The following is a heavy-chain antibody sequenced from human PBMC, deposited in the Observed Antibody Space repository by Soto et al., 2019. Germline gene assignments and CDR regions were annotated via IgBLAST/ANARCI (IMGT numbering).Heavy chain of an antibody. CDR3: ARGTGSSWFD. Sequence: PSETLSLTCAVSGVSINSNYFWGWIRQPPGKGLEWIGEINHSGNTNYNPSLKSRATVSVDTSKNQFSLDLSSVSAADTAVYYCARGTGSSWFDWGRGTPVTVSS. D-gene: IGHD6-13*01. V-gene: IGHV4-34*01. J-gene: IGHJ4*02. CDR2: INHSGNT. CDR1: GVSINSNYF.